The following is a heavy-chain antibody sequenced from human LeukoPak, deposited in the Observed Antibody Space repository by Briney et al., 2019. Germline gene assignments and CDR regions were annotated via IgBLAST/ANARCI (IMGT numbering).Heavy chain of an antibody. CDR3: ARTGNGGSYYPNFDY. CDR1: GGTFSSYA. CDR2: IIPIFGTA. J-gene: IGHJ4*02. Sequence: ASVKVSCKASGGTFSSYAISWVRQAPGQGLEWMGGIIPIFGTANYAQKFQGRVTITADESTSTAYMELSSLRSEDTAVYYCARTGNGGSYYPNFDYWGQGTLVTVSS. D-gene: IGHD1-26*01. V-gene: IGHV1-69*13.